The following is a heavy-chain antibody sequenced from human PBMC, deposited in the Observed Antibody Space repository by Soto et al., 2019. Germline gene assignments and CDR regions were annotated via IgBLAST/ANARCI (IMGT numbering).Heavy chain of an antibody. V-gene: IGHV1-3*01. Sequence: QVQLVQSGAEVKKPGASVKVSCKASGYTFTSYAIHWVRQAPGQRLEWMGWINAGNGNTKYSQKFQDRVTITRDTSASTAYMALSSLRSEATAVYYCARDLGGGPDYWGQGTLVTVSS. CDR1: GYTFTSYA. J-gene: IGHJ4*02. CDR2: INAGNGNT. CDR3: ARDLGGGPDY. D-gene: IGHD2-15*01.